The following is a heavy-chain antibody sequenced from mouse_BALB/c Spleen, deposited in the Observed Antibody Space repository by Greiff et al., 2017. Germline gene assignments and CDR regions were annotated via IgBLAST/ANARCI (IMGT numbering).Heavy chain of an antibody. CDR3: NDGYYGYAMDY. Sequence: EVQLQQSGAELVKPGASVKLSCTASGFNIKDTYMHWVKQRPEQGLEWIGWIDPENGDTEYAPKFQGKATMTADTSSNTAYLQLSSLTSEDTAVYYCNDGYYGYAMDYWGQGTSVTVSS. D-gene: IGHD2-3*01. CDR1: GFNIKDTY. V-gene: IGHV14-4*02. CDR2: IDPENGDT. J-gene: IGHJ4*01.